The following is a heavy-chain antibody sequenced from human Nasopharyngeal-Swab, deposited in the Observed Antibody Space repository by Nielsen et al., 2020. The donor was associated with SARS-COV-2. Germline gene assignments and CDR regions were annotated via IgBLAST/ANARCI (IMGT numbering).Heavy chain of an antibody. Sequence: SETLSLTCTVSGGSVSSGSYYWSWIRQPPGKGLEWIGYIYYSGSTNYNPSLKSRVTMSVDTSKNQFSLKLSSVTAADTAVYYCARDHPGWFYGMDVWGQGTTVTVSS. D-gene: IGHD6-19*01. J-gene: IGHJ6*02. CDR2: IYYSGST. V-gene: IGHV4-61*01. CDR3: ARDHPGWFYGMDV. CDR1: GGSVSSGSYY.